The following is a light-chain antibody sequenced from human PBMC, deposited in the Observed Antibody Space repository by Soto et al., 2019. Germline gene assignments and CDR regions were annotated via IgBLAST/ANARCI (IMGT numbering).Light chain of an antibody. CDR1: MRDVGAYNL. Sequence: QSALTQPASVSGSAGQSITISCSGTMRDVGAYNLVSWYQQHPGKAPKLIIYEVRNRPSGISSRFSGSRSGNTASLTISGPQSEDGGYYYRSACTDRSTRVFGGGTKVTVL. CDR2: EVR. CDR3: SACTDRSTRV. J-gene: IGLJ3*02. V-gene: IGLV2-14*01.